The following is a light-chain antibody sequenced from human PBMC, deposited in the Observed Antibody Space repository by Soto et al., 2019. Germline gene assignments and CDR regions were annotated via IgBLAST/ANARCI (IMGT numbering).Light chain of an antibody. CDR1: RSDVGAYNS. CDR2: EVN. V-gene: IGLV2-8*01. CDR3: QSYDSTLSARYV. Sequence: QSALTQPPSASGSRGQSVTISCTGTRSDVGAYNSVSWYQQHPGKAPKLLIYEVNKRPSGVSDRFSGSKSGNTASLTVSGLQAEDEGDYYCQSYDSTLSARYVFGTGTKLTVL. J-gene: IGLJ1*01.